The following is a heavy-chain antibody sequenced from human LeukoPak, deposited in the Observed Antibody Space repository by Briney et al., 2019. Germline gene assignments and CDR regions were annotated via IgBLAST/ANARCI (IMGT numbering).Heavy chain of an antibody. J-gene: IGHJ4*02. CDR1: GYSFTSYW. Sequence: KSGESLKISCKASGYSFTSYWIGWVRQMPRKGLEWVGVVCPGDSATSYSPSFQGQVTISSDKAASTVYLQWSSLKASDTAMYFCARQMLAPGPGIDYWGQGTLVTVSS. CDR2: VCPGDSAT. D-gene: IGHD3-16*01. V-gene: IGHV5-51*01. CDR3: ARQMLAPGPGIDY.